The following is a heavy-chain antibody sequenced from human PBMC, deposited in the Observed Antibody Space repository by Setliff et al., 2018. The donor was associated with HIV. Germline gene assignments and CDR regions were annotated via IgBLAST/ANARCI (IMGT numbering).Heavy chain of an antibody. D-gene: IGHD6-13*01. CDR1: GGSFSGSY. J-gene: IGHJ4*02. CDR2: VYDTGST. Sequence: PSETLSLTCAVHGGSFSGSYWSWIRQPPGKGLEWIGYVYDTGSTNYNPSLKSRVTISVDTSKNQFSLKLSSVTAADTAMYYCARRMWQQDSKFMYYFDYWGQGTLVTVSS. V-gene: IGHV4-59*12. CDR3: ARRMWQQDSKFMYYFDY.